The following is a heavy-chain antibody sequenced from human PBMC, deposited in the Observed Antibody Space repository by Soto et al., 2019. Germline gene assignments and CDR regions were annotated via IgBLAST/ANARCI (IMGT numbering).Heavy chain of an antibody. D-gene: IGHD6-19*01. V-gene: IGHV3-48*01. Sequence: PGGSLRLSCAASGFTFSSYSMNWVRQAPGKGLEWVSYISSSSSTIYYADSVKGRFTISRDNAKNSLYLQMNSLRAEDTAVYYCAKAFIAVAGLLFDYWGQGTLVTAPQ. CDR2: ISSSSSTI. CDR3: AKAFIAVAGLLFDY. J-gene: IGHJ4*02. CDR1: GFTFSSYS.